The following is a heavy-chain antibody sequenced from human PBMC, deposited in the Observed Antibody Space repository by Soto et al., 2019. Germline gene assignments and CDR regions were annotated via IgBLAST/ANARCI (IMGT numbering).Heavy chain of an antibody. CDR1: GGSISSYY. Sequence: QVQLQESGPGLVKPSETLSLTCTVSGGSISSYYWSWIRQPPGKGLEWIGYIYYSGSTNYNPSLKSRVTISVDTSKNQFSLKVSSVTAADTAVYYCARGYSSSWYYFDYWGQGTLVTVSS. CDR2: IYYSGST. CDR3: ARGYSSSWYYFDY. J-gene: IGHJ4*02. V-gene: IGHV4-59*01. D-gene: IGHD6-13*01.